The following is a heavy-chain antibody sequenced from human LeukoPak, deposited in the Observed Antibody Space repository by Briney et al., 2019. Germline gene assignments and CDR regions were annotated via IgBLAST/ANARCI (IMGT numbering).Heavy chain of an antibody. CDR3: ARHVFYMKVVAATRNWFDP. CDR2: IYYSGST. Sequence: SETLSLTCTVSGGSISSGGYYWSWIRQHPGKGLEWIGYIYYSGSTYYNPSLKSRVTISVDTSKNQFSLKLSSVTAADTAVYYCARHVFYMKVVAATRNWFDPWGQGTLVTVSS. D-gene: IGHD2-15*01. CDR1: GGSISSGGYY. V-gene: IGHV4-31*03. J-gene: IGHJ5*02.